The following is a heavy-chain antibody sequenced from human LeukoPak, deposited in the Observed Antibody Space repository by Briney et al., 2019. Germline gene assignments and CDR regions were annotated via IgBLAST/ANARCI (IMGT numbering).Heavy chain of an antibody. J-gene: IGHJ5*02. D-gene: IGHD2-8*01. V-gene: IGHV1-2*02. Sequence: GASVKVSCKASGYTFTGYYMHWVRQAPGQGLEWMGWINPNSGGTNYAQKFQGRVTMTRDTSISTVYMEVSRLRSDDTAVYYCARDISTNRNWFDPWGQGTLVTVSS. CDR2: INPNSGGT. CDR1: GYTFTGYY. CDR3: ARDISTNRNWFDP.